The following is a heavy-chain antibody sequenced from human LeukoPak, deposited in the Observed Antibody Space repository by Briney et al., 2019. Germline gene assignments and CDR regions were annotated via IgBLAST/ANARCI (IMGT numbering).Heavy chain of an antibody. CDR2: IYYSGST. V-gene: IGHV4-39*01. CDR1: GGSISSSSYY. CDR3: AVYSSSWYY. Sequence: SETLSLTCTVSGGSISSSSYYWGWLRQPPGKGLEWIGSIYYSGSTYYNPSLKSRVTISVDTSKNQFSLKLSSVTAADTAVYYCAVYSSSWYYWGQGTLVTVSS. D-gene: IGHD6-13*01. J-gene: IGHJ4*02.